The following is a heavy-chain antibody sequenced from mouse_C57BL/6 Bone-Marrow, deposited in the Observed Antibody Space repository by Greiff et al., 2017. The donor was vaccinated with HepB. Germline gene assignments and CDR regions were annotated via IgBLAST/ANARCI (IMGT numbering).Heavy chain of an antibody. CDR2: ISYDGSN. Sequence: DVQLQESGPGLVKPSQSLSLTCSVTGYSITSGYYWNWIRQFPGNKLEWMGYISYDGSNNYNPSLKNRISITRDTSKNQVFLKLNSVTTEDTATYYCASPYYSNLFAYWGQGTLVTVSA. V-gene: IGHV3-6*01. D-gene: IGHD2-5*01. J-gene: IGHJ3*01. CDR3: ASPYYSNLFAY. CDR1: GYSITSGYY.